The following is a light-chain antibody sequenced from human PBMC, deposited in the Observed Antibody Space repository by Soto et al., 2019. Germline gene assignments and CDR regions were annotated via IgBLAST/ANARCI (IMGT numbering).Light chain of an antibody. V-gene: IGLV1-44*01. CDR2: NDD. Sequence: QSVLPQSPSASGTPGQRITIYCSGSTSSIGSNAVNWYQQFPGTAPTFLIYNDDQRPSGVPDRFSGSKSGTSASLAISGLHSEDEADYYCATWDDSLNAVVFGTGTKVTVL. J-gene: IGLJ1*01. CDR3: ATWDDSLNAVV. CDR1: TSSIGSNA.